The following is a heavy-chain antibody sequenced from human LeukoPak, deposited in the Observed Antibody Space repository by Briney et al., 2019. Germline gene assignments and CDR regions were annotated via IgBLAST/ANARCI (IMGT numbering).Heavy chain of an antibody. D-gene: IGHD3-22*01. Sequence: ASVKVSCKASGGTLSSYAISWLRQAPGQGLEWMGGIIPIFGTANYAQKFQGRVTITADESTSTAYMELSSLRSEDTAVYYCARDPNYYDSSGYSFDPWGQGTLVTVSS. CDR3: ARDPNYYDSSGYSFDP. CDR2: IIPIFGTA. V-gene: IGHV1-69*13. CDR1: GGTLSSYA. J-gene: IGHJ5*02.